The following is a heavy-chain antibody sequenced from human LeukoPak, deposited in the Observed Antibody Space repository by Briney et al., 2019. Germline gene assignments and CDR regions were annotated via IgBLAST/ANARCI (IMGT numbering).Heavy chain of an antibody. J-gene: IGHJ4*02. V-gene: IGHV4-59*01. Sequence: SETLSLTCTVSGGSISSYYWSWVRQPPGKGLEWIGFVYYTGSTNYSPSLKSRVTISVDTSKNQFSLKLRSVTAADTAVYYCARSGLNRFDYWGQGTLVTVSS. CDR1: GGSISSYY. CDR2: VYYTGST. D-gene: IGHD2-15*01. CDR3: ARSGLNRFDY.